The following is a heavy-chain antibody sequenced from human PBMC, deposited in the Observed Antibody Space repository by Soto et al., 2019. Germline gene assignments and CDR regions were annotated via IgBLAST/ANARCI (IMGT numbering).Heavy chain of an antibody. CDR1: GGSFSGYY. Sequence: QVQLQQWGAGLLKPSETLSLTCAVYGGSFSGYYWSWIRQPPGKGLEWIGEINHSGSTNYNPSLKSRVTISVDTSKNQFSLKLSSVTAADTAVYYCARGAGPLLPNYWGQGTLVTVSS. CDR2: INHSGST. CDR3: ARGAGPLLPNY. D-gene: IGHD2-21*01. V-gene: IGHV4-34*01. J-gene: IGHJ4*02.